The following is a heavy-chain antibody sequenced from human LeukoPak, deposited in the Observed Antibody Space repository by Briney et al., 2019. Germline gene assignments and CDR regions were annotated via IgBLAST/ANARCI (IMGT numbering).Heavy chain of an antibody. CDR1: GFTFSSYS. V-gene: IGHV3-21*01. Sequence: GGSLRLSCAASGFTFSSYSMNWVRQAPGKGLEWVSSISSSSYIYYSDSVKGRFTISRDNAKNSLYLQMNSLRAEDTAVYYCAREFAGGTGYSSSWYSSGAFDIWGQGTMVTVSS. CDR3: AREFAGGTGYSSSWYSSGAFDI. J-gene: IGHJ3*02. D-gene: IGHD6-13*01. CDR2: ISSSSYI.